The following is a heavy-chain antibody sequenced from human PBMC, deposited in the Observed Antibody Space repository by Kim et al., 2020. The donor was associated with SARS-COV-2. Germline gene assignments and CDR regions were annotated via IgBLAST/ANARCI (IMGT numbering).Heavy chain of an antibody. CDR3: ARAHYDILTGYYRDDAFDI. V-gene: IGHV1-18*01. CDR2: ISAYNGNT. D-gene: IGHD3-9*01. J-gene: IGHJ3*02. Sequence: ASVKVSCKASGYTFTSYGISWVRQAPGQGLEWMGWISAYNGNTNYAQKLQGRVTMTTDTSTSTAYMELRSLRSDDTAVYYCARAHYDILTGYYRDDAFDIWGQGTMVTVSS. CDR1: GYTFTSYG.